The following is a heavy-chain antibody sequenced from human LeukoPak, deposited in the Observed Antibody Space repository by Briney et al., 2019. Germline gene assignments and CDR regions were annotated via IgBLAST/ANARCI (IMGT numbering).Heavy chain of an antibody. J-gene: IGHJ6*02. CDR1: GDSISSGSYY. CDR2: IYTTGGT. Sequence: PSETLSLTCTVSGDSISSGSYYWSWIRQPAGKGLEWIGRIYTTGGTNYNPSLKSRVTISADTSKNQLSLKLTSVTAADTAVYYCARDFFGSVGYYYGMDVWGQGTTVTVSS. V-gene: IGHV4-61*02. D-gene: IGHD3-3*01. CDR3: ARDFFGSVGYYYGMDV.